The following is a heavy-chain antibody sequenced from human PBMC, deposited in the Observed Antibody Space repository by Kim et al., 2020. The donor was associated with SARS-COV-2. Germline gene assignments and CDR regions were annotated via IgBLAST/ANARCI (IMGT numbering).Heavy chain of an antibody. CDR3: ARDSAPYNWNDGNYGMDV. CDR2: TYYRSKWYN. CDR1: GDSVSSNSAA. Sequence: SQTLSLTCAISGDSVSSNSAAWNWIRQSPSRGLEWLGRTYYRSKWYNDYAVSVKSRITINPDTSKNQFSLQLNSVTPEDTAVYYCARDSAPYNWNDGNYGMDVWGQGTPVTVSS. V-gene: IGHV6-1*01. J-gene: IGHJ6*02. D-gene: IGHD1-1*01.